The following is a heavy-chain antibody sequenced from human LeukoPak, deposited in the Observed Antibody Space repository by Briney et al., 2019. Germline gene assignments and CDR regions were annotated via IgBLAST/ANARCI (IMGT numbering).Heavy chain of an antibody. CDR1: GFTFSHYG. CDR3: ARDLGYYGDLDY. V-gene: IGHV3-33*01. D-gene: IGHD4-17*01. J-gene: IGHJ4*02. CDR2: IWSDATNQ. Sequence: PGRSLRLSCEASGFTFSHYGMHWVRQAPGKGLEWVAVIWSDATNQYYADSVKGRFTISRDNAKNSLYLQMNSLRAEDTAVYYCARDLGYYGDLDYWGQGTLVTVSS.